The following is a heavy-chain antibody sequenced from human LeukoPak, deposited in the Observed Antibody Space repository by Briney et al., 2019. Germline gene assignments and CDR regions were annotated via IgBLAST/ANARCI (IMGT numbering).Heavy chain of an antibody. V-gene: IGHV3-30*18. CDR2: IAYDGSSR. Sequence: PGESLRLSCAASGFTFNNYGMHWVRQAPGQGLGWVAVIAYDGSSRYYADSVKGRFTISRDDSKDTLFLQMNSLRSEDTAASYCAKDHEASSGNSFPEYFQNWGQGTLVIVSS. D-gene: IGHD4-23*01. CDR3: AKDHEASSGNSFPEYFQN. CDR1: GFTFNNYG. J-gene: IGHJ1*01.